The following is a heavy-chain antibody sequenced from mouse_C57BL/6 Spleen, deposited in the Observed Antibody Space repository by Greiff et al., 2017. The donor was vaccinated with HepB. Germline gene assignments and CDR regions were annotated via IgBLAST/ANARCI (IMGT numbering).Heavy chain of an antibody. CDR2: IDPSDSYT. D-gene: IGHD1-1*01. J-gene: IGHJ3*01. CDR3: ARVYYYGSSNAWFAY. CDR1: GYTFTSYW. Sequence: VQLQQPGAELVMPGASVKLSCKASGYTFTSYWMHWVKQRPGQGLEWIGEIDPSDSYTNYNQKFKGKSTLTVAKSSSTAYMQLSILTSEDSAVYYCARVYYYGSSNAWFAYWGQGTLVTVSA. V-gene: IGHV1-69*01.